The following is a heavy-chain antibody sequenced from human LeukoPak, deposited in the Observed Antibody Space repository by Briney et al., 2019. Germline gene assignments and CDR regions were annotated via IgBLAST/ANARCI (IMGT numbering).Heavy chain of an antibody. Sequence: SETLSLTCTVSGGSISSGSYYWGWIRQPAGKGLEWIGRIYTSGSTNYNPSLKSRVTISVDTSKNQFSLKLSSVTAADTAVYYCARDSVSIAAAGGSYYYYYMDVWGKGTTVTISS. D-gene: IGHD6-13*01. V-gene: IGHV4-61*02. CDR2: IYTSGST. CDR3: ARDSVSIAAAGGSYYYYYMDV. J-gene: IGHJ6*03. CDR1: GGSISSGSYY.